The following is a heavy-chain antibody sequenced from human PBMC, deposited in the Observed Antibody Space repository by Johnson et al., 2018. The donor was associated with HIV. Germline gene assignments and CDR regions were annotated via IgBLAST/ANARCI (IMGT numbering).Heavy chain of an antibody. D-gene: IGHD6-19*01. Sequence: VQLVESGGGLVQPGGSLRLSCAGSGFTFSSYAMHWVRQAPGKGLEWVSAVGTGGGTYYADSVKGRFTISRDNAKNSLYLQMNSLRAEDTAVYYCAKVNRMEQWLAGGGAFDIWGQGTMVTVSS. V-gene: IGHV3/OR16-10*03. CDR2: VGTGGGT. CDR3: AKVNRMEQWLAGGGAFDI. J-gene: IGHJ3*02. CDR1: GFTFSSYA.